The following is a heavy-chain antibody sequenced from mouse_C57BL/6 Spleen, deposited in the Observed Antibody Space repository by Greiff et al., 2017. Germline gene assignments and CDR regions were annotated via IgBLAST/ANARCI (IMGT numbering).Heavy chain of an antibody. CDR2: IYPRDGST. CDR3: ARPSSLTTVVAEEDAMDY. CDR1: GYTFTDHT. J-gene: IGHJ4*01. Sequence: QVQLQQSDAELVKPGASVKISCKASGYTFTDHTIHWMKQRPEQGLEWIGYIYPRDGSTKYNEKFKGKATLTADKSSSTAYMQLNSLTSEDSAVYVCARPSSLTTVVAEEDAMDYWGQGTSVTVSS. D-gene: IGHD1-1*01. V-gene: IGHV1-78*01.